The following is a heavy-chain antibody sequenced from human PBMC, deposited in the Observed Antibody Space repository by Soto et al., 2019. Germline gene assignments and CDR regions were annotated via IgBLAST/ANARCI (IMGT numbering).Heavy chain of an antibody. Sequence: SGPTLVKPTQTLTLTCTFSGFSLSTSGVGVGWIRQPPGKALEWLALIYWDDDKRYSPSLKSRLTITKDTSKNQVVLTMTNMDPVDTATYYCAHRAHHYDFWSGYLHRSYFDYWGQGTLVTVSS. CDR1: GFSLSTSGVG. V-gene: IGHV2-5*02. CDR2: IYWDDDK. D-gene: IGHD3-3*01. CDR3: AHRAHHYDFWSGYLHRSYFDY. J-gene: IGHJ4*02.